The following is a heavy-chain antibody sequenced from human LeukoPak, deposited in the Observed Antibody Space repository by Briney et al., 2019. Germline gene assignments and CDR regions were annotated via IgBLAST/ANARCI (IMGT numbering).Heavy chain of an antibody. J-gene: IGHJ3*02. CDR1: GYTLTELS. D-gene: IGHD2-2*01. CDR2: FDPEDGET. CDR3: ATCSSTSCYRRNAFDI. V-gene: IGHV1-24*01. Sequence: ASVKVSCKVSGYTLTELSMHWVRQAPGKGLEWMGGFDPEDGETIYAQKFQGRVTMTEDTSTATAYMELSSLRSEDTAVYYCATCSSTSCYRRNAFDIWGQGTMVTVSS.